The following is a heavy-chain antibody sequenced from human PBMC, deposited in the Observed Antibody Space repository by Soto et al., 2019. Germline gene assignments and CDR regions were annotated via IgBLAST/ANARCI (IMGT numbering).Heavy chain of an antibody. Sequence: ASVKVSCKASGYTFTDYYMHWVRQAPGQGLEWMGWINPNSGGTNYAQKFQGRVTMTRDTSISTAYMELSRLRSDDTAVYYCSRVAQGSKYSDHCDGMDVWGQGTTVSGSS. D-gene: IGHD5-18*01. CDR1: GYTFTDYY. CDR2: INPNSGGT. J-gene: IGHJ6*02. CDR3: SRVAQGSKYSDHCDGMDV. V-gene: IGHV1-2*02.